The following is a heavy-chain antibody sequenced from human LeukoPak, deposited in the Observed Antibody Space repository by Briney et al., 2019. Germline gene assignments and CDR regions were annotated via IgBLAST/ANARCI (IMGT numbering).Heavy chain of an antibody. J-gene: IGHJ4*02. CDR3: ASHANVWLLGN. CDR1: GFTFSTYG. CDR2: ISYDGSNK. V-gene: IGHV3-30*03. D-gene: IGHD1-1*01. Sequence: PGGSLRLSCAASGFTFSTYGMHWVRQAPGKGLEWVAVISYDGSNKYYADSVKGRFTISRDDSKNMLYLQMSSLKTEDTAVYYCASHANVWLLGNWGQGTLVTVSS.